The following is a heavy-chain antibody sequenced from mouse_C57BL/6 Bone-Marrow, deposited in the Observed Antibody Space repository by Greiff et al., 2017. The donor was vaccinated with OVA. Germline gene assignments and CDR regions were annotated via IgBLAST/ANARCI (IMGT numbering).Heavy chain of an antibody. CDR2: ISSGSSTI. V-gene: IGHV5-17*01. D-gene: IGHD2-5*01. CDR1: GFTFSDYG. J-gene: IGHJ1*03. CDR3: AKYSNYWYFDV. Sequence: DVKLVESGGGLVKPGGSLKLSCAASGFTFSDYGMHWVRQAPEKGLEWVAYISSGSSTIYYADTVKGRFTISRDNAKNTLFLQMTSLRSEDTAMYYCAKYSNYWYFDVWGTGTTVTVSS.